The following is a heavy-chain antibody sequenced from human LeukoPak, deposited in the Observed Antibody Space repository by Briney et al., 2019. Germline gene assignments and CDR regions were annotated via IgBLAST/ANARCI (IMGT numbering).Heavy chain of an antibody. D-gene: IGHD1-20*01. CDR2: ISYDVSDK. V-gene: IGHV3-30*18. J-gene: IGHJ4*02. CDR3: AKDRGSGYNWNDVLDY. Sequence: PGGSLRLSCAASGFTFTSYGMHWVRQAPVKGLEWVAVISYDVSDKYYVDFVKGRFTISRDTSKNTLYLQMNSLRAEDTAVYYCAKDRGSGYNWNDVLDYWGQGTLVTVSS. CDR1: GFTFTSYG.